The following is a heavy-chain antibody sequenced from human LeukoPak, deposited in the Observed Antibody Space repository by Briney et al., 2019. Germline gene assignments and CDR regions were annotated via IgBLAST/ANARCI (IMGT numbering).Heavy chain of an antibody. CDR1: GFTFSTSA. CDR3: ARDQVYNSAQGVVDY. V-gene: IGHV1-58*02. J-gene: IGHJ4*02. CDR2: IIVGTGTT. Sequence: ASVKVSCKSSGFTFSTSAIQWVRQARGQGLEWIGWIIVGTGTTNYAQSLQGRLTISRDMSTNTAYMELSRLTSDDTAVYYCARDQVYNSAQGVVDYWGQGTLVTVSS. D-gene: IGHD6-19*01.